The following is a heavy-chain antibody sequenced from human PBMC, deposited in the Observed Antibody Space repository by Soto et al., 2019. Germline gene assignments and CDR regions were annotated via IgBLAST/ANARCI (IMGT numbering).Heavy chain of an antibody. CDR3: ARDRLIVGATSPPTK. V-gene: IGHV3-33*01. Sequence: QVQLVESGGGVVQPGRSLRLSCAASGFTFSSYGMHWVRQAPGKGLEWVAVIWYDGSNKYYADSVKGRFTISRDNSKNTLYLQMYSLRAEDTAVYYCARDRLIVGATSPPTKWGQGTLVTVSS. D-gene: IGHD1-26*01. J-gene: IGHJ4*02. CDR1: GFTFSSYG. CDR2: IWYDGSNK.